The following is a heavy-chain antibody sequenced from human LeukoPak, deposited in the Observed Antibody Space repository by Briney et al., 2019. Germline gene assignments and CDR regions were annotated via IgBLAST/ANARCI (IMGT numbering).Heavy chain of an antibody. D-gene: IGHD3-10*01. CDR2: TIPIFGTA. Sequence: SVTVSCKASGGTFSSYAISWVRQAPGQGLEWMGGTIPIFGTANYAQKFQGRVTITADKSTSTAYMELRSLRSDDTAVYYCASNRKGGSGSYVYYYYMDVWGKGTTVTVSS. CDR3: ASNRKGGSGSYVYYYYMDV. V-gene: IGHV1-69*06. J-gene: IGHJ6*03. CDR1: GGTFSSYA.